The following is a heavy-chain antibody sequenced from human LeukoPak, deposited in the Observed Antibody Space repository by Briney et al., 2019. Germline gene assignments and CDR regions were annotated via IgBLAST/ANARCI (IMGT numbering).Heavy chain of an antibody. J-gene: IGHJ4*02. V-gene: IGHV3-7*01. CDR3: ASRAGAINFGY. CDR1: GFMFSSYW. D-gene: IGHD3-10*01. Sequence: PGGSLRLSCAASGFMFSSYWMSWVRQAPGKGPEWVADMKKDGSTKYYVDSVKGRFTISRDNAKNSLYLQMNSLRAEDTAVYYCASRAGAINFGYWGQGTLVTVSS. CDR2: MKKDGSTK.